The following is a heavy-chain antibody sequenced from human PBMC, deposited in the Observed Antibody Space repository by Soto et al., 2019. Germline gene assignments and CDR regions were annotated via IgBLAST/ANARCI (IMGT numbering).Heavy chain of an antibody. CDR3: ARGMTTVTTLDY. V-gene: IGHV4-30-4*01. J-gene: IGHJ4*02. CDR1: GGSISSGDYY. Sequence: PSETLSLTCTVSGGSISSGDYYWSWIRQPPGKGLEWIGYIYNSGSTYYNPSLKSRVTISVDRSKNQFSLKLSSVTAADTAVYYCARGMTTVTTLDYWGQGTLVTVSS. CDR2: IYNSGST. D-gene: IGHD4-4*01.